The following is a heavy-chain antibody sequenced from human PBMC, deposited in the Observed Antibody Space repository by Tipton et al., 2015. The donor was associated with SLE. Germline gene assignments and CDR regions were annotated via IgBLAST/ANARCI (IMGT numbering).Heavy chain of an antibody. V-gene: IGHV4-59*01. CDR2: IYHSGTT. Sequence: TLSLTCTVSGSSISSYYWGWIRQPPGKGLECIGYIYHSGTTKYNPSLKSRVTISIDKSKNQFSLKLNSVTAADTAIYYCARANGAVGSQVPYWYFDLWGRGALVTVSS. CDR3: ARANGAVGSQVPYWYFDL. D-gene: IGHD3-10*01. J-gene: IGHJ2*01. CDR1: GSSISSYY.